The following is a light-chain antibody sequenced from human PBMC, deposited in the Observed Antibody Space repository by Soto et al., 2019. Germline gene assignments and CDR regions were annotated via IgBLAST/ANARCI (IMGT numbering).Light chain of an antibody. J-gene: IGLJ2*01. Sequence: QAVVTQEPSLTVSPGGTVTLTCGSSAGTVTSGHYPYWFQQKPGQAPRTLIYDTNNKHSWTPDRFSGSLLGDKAALTLSGAQPEDEADYYCSLSYNDARYVLFGGGTKVTVL. CDR2: DTN. V-gene: IGLV7-46*01. CDR3: SLSYNDARYVL. CDR1: AGTVTSGHY.